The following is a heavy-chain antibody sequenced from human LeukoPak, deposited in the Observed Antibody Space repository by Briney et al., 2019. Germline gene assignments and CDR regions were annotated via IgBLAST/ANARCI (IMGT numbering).Heavy chain of an antibody. J-gene: IGHJ4*02. CDR3: ASNYGG. D-gene: IGHD4-11*01. CDR1: GFTFRSYW. CDR2: INQDESKK. V-gene: IGHV3-7*03. Sequence: GGSLRLSCAASGFTFRSYWMSWVRQARGKGLEWVANINQDESKKQYVDSVRGRFTISRDNAKNSLSLQMNSLRAEDTAVYYCASNYGGWGQGTLVTVSS.